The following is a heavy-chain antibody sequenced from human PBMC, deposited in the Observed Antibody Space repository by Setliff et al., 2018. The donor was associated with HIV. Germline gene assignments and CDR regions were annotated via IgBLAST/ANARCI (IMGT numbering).Heavy chain of an antibody. J-gene: IGHJ4*02. CDR3: VRGETYAHWPKGDY. CDR2: VHNTDT. V-gene: IGHV3-53*01. Sequence: GGSLRLSCVASKFSVSDSYMGWVRQAPGKGLEWVSFVHNTDTYYANSVKGRFTISRDNSKTMVFLRMKSLRPEDSAMYYCVRGETYAHWPKGDYWGQGTLVTVSS. D-gene: IGHD3-16*01. CDR1: KFSVSDSY.